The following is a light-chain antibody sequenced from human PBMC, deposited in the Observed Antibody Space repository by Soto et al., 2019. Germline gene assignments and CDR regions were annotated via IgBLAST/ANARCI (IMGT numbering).Light chain of an antibody. Sequence: DIHLTQSPSTLSASVGDRITITCRASQSISRWVAWYQQKPGKAPKLLIYTTSSLESGVPSRFSGSGSGTEFTITISSLHPDDFATYYCQHYKDYSWTFGQGTKVEIK. CDR1: QSISRW. CDR3: QHYKDYSWT. J-gene: IGKJ1*01. CDR2: TTS. V-gene: IGKV1-5*03.